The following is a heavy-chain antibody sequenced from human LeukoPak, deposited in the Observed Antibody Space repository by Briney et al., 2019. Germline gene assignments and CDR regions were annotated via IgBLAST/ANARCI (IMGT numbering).Heavy chain of an antibody. V-gene: IGHV4-39*01. CDR2: IYYSGST. Sequence: SETLSLTCTVSGGSISSESSYWDWSRQPPGEGLEWIGSIYYSGSTYYNPSLKSRVTISVDTSKNQFSLKLSSVTAADTAVYYCARHPSYYKIGGLDFWGRGTLVTISS. CDR3: ARHPSYYKIGGLDF. CDR1: GGSISSESSY. D-gene: IGHD2-15*01. J-gene: IGHJ2*01.